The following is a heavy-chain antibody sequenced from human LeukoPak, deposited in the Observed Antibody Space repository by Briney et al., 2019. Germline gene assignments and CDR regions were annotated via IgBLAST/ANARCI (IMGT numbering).Heavy chain of an antibody. Sequence: ASVKVSCKASGYTFTGYYLHWVRQAPGQGLEWMGWINPNSGGTNYAQKFQGRVTMTRDTSISTAYMELSSLRSEDTAVYYCAGGGYSYYYYMDVWGKGTTVTVSS. V-gene: IGHV1-2*02. J-gene: IGHJ6*03. CDR1: GYTFTGYY. CDR3: AGGGYSYYYYMDV. CDR2: INPNSGGT. D-gene: IGHD5-12*01.